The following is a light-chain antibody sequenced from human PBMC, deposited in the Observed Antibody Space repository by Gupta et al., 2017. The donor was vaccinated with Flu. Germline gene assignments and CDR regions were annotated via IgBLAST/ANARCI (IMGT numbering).Light chain of an antibody. Sequence: NFMLTQPHSVSESPGKTVTISCTRSSGSIATNYVQWYQQRPGSSPTTVIYEDNQRPSGVPDRFSGAIDCSSTSAFLTISGLRTEDEAVYYCPSYDSSSPLVFGGGTKLTVL. CDR3: PSYDSSSPLV. CDR1: SGSIATNY. CDR2: EDN. J-gene: IGLJ2*01. V-gene: IGLV6-57*01.